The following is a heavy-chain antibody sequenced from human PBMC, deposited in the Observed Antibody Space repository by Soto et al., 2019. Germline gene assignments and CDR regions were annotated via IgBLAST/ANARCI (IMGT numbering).Heavy chain of an antibody. J-gene: IGHJ4*02. Sequence: SETLSLTCAVYGGSFSGYYWSWIRQPLGKGLEWIGEINHSGSTNYNPSLKSRVTISVDTSKNQFSLKLSSVTAADTAVYYCARITTNHFDYWGQGTLVTVSS. D-gene: IGHD3-22*01. CDR2: INHSGST. V-gene: IGHV4-34*01. CDR3: ARITTNHFDY. CDR1: GGSFSGYY.